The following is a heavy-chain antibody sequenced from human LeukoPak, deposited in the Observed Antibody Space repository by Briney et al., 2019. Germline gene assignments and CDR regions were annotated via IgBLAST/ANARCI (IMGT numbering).Heavy chain of an antibody. CDR1: GLTSRGYG. Sequence: PGGSLRFPCTASGLTSRGYGMNWVPRAPGKGLDGVSYFIIRSSNIYSADSVKGRFTISSDNAKTSLYLQMNSLRAEDTAVYYCANYFSTWSFDYGDQGTLITVSS. J-gene: IGHJ4*02. V-gene: IGHV3-48*04. D-gene: IGHD6-13*01. CDR3: ANYFSTWSFDY. CDR2: FIIRSSNI.